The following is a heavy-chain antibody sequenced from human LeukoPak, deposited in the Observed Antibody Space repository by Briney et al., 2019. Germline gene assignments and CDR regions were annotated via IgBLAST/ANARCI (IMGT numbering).Heavy chain of an antibody. Sequence: PSQTLSLTCTVSGGSISRADYYWSWIRQPPGKGLEWIGYIYYSGSTYYNPSLKSRATISVDTSKNQFSLKLSYVTAADTAVYYCARDSDFWSGYYYFDYWGQGTLVTVSS. J-gene: IGHJ4*02. V-gene: IGHV4-30-4*08. CDR2: IYYSGST. CDR1: GGSISRADYY. D-gene: IGHD3-3*01. CDR3: ARDSDFWSGYYYFDY.